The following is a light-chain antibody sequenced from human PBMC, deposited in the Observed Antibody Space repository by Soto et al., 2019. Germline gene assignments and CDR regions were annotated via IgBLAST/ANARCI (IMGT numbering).Light chain of an antibody. CDR3: RQPSRTPRT. J-gene: IGKJ1*01. CDR2: DAS. Sequence: WPASQSISSWLAWYQQKPGKAPKLLIYDASSLQSGVPSRFSGTGSGPDFTLTISRRIPEDPATQSCRQPSRTPRTFRRGTKVDIK. V-gene: IGKV1-5*01. CDR1: QSISSW.